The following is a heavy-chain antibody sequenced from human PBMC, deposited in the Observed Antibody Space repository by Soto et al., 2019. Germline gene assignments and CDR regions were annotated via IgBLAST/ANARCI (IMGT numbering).Heavy chain of an antibody. CDR1: GCSISSGGYY. V-gene: IGHV4-30-4*01. D-gene: IGHD2-15*01. CDR2: SYSSGST. CDR3: ATVAVVGPYTWFDP. Sequence: SETLSLTCTVSGCSISSGGYYWSWIRQPPGKGLVWIGYSYSSGSTYYNPSLKTRVSVLSDTSKKQIFLKLSSVPAADTAADYCATVAVVGPYTWFDPWAQGPRVTASP. J-gene: IGHJ5*02.